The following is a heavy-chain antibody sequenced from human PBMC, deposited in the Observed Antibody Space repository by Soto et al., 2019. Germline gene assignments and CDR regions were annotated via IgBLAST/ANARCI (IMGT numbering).Heavy chain of an antibody. J-gene: IGHJ3*02. Sequence: EVQLLESGGGLVQPGGSLRLSCAASGFTFSSYAMSWVRQAPGKGLEWVSAISGSGGSTYYADSVKGRFNIARDNAKNTLYLQMNSLRAEDTAVYYCAKDVAVFGAFDIWGQGTMVTVSS. CDR2: ISGSGGST. CDR1: GFTFSSYA. V-gene: IGHV3-23*01. D-gene: IGHD3-16*01. CDR3: AKDVAVFGAFDI.